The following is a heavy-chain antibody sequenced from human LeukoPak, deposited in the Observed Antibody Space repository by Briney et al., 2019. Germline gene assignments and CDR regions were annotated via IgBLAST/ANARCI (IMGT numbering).Heavy chain of an antibody. CDR2: IYHSGNT. CDR1: GGSISSSNW. J-gene: IGHJ4*02. D-gene: IGHD3-22*01. CDR3: AREYQYYYDSSGYYDY. Sequence: SGTLSLTCAVSGGSISSSNWWTWVRQSPGKGLEWIGEIYHSGNTNYNPSLKSRVTISVDTSKNQFSLKLSSVTAADTAVYHCAREYQYYYDSSGYYDYWGQGTLVTVSS. V-gene: IGHV4-4*02.